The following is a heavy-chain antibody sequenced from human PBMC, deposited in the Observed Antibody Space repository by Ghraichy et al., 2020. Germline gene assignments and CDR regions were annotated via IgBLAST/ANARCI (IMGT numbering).Heavy chain of an antibody. D-gene: IGHD5-18*01. CDR3: ARRVVGRYSYGYFDY. Sequence: SETLSLTCAVYGGSFSGYYWSWIRQPPGKGLEWIGEINHSGSTNYNPSLKSRVTISVDTSKNQFSLKLSSVTAADTAVYYCARRVVGRYSYGYFDYWGQGTLVTVSS. J-gene: IGHJ4*02. CDR1: GGSFSGYY. V-gene: IGHV4-34*01. CDR2: INHSGST.